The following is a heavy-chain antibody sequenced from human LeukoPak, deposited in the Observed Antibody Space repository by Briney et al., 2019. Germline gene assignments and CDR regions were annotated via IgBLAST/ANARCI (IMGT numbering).Heavy chain of an antibody. Sequence: SEALSLTCTVSGGSVSISSYYWGWIRQPPGKGLEWIGEISHSGSTNYNPSLKSRVTISVDTSKNQFSLKLSSVTAADTAVYYCARQGVVPAAIPAGWFDPWGQGTLVTVSS. J-gene: IGHJ5*02. V-gene: IGHV4-39*01. D-gene: IGHD2-2*02. CDR1: GGSVSISSYY. CDR3: ARQGVVPAAIPAGWFDP. CDR2: ISHSGST.